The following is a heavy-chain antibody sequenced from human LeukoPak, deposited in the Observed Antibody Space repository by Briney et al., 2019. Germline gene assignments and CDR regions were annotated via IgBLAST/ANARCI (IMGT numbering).Heavy chain of an antibody. CDR1: GFTFSNAW. V-gene: IGHV3-15*01. CDR3: TTTSRGYCSSTSCYPHYYYYYMDV. CDR2: IKSKTDGGTT. D-gene: IGHD2-2*01. J-gene: IGHJ6*03. Sequence: PGGSLRLSCAASGFTFSNAWMSWVRQAPGKGLEWVGRIKSKTDGGTTDYAAPVKGRFTISRDDSKNTLYLQMNSLKTEDTAVYYCTTTSRGYCSSTSCYPHYYYYYMDVWGKGTTVTVSS.